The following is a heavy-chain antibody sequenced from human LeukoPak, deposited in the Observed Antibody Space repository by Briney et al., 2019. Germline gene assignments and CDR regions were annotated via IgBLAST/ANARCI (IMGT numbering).Heavy chain of an antibody. CDR3: AGDFSRAYSGGSYLTLHY. Sequence: PGGSLRLSCAASGFTFSSYGMHWVRQAPGKGLEWVAVIWYDGSNKYYADSVKGRFTIPRDNSKNTLYLQMNSLRAEDTAVYYCAGDFSRAYSGGSYLTLHYWGQGTLVTVSS. J-gene: IGHJ4*02. V-gene: IGHV3-33*01. CDR2: IWYDGSNK. D-gene: IGHD6-19*01. CDR1: GFTFSSYG.